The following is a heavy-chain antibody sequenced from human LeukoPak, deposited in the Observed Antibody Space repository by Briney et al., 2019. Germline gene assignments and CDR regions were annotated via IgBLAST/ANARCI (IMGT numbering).Heavy chain of an antibody. CDR3: ARDFRRYDSSGLLGY. CDR1: GGSISSYY. Sequence: SETLSLTCTVSGGSISSYYWSWIRQPPGKGLEWIGEINHSGSTNYNPSLKSRVTISVDTSKNQFSLKLSSVTAADTAVYYCARDFRRYDSSGLLGYWGQGTLVTVSS. J-gene: IGHJ4*02. V-gene: IGHV4-34*01. CDR2: INHSGST. D-gene: IGHD3-22*01.